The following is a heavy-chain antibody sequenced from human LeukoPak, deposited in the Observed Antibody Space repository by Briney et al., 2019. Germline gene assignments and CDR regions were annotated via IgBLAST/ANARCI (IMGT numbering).Heavy chain of an antibody. J-gene: IGHJ6*02. V-gene: IGHV4-39*07. CDR1: GGSISSSSYY. D-gene: IGHD6-19*01. Sequence: SETLSLTCTVSGGSISSSSYYWGWIRQPPGKGLEWIGSIYYSGSTYYNPSLKSRVTISVDTSKNQFSLKLSSVTAADTAVYYCARDPPSSGWPGYYYYGMDVWGQGTTVTVSS. CDR2: IYYSGST. CDR3: ARDPPSSGWPGYYYYGMDV.